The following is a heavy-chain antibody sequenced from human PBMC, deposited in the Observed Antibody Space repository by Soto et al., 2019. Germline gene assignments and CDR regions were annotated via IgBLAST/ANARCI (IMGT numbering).Heavy chain of an antibody. Sequence: QVQLVQSGAEVKKPGASVKVSCKASGYTFTSYYMPWVRQAPGQGLEWMGIINPSGGSTSYAQKFQGRVTMTRDTSTSTVYMELSSLRSEDTAVYYCARDKRSGHSTHWYFDLWGRGTLVTVSS. CDR1: GYTFTSYY. CDR2: INPSGGST. CDR3: ARDKRSGHSTHWYFDL. D-gene: IGHD3-3*01. J-gene: IGHJ2*01. V-gene: IGHV1-46*03.